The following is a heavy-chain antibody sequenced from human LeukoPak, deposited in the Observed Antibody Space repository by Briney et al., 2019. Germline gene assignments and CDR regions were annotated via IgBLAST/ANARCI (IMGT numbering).Heavy chain of an antibody. D-gene: IGHD3-22*01. CDR2: INHSGST. CDR3: ARGSDDSSSPNYFDY. V-gene: IGHV4-34*01. CDR1: GGSFSGYY. J-gene: IGHJ4*02. Sequence: KPSETLSLTCAVYGGSFSGYYWSWIRQPPGKGLEWIGEINHSGSTNYNPSLKSRVTISVDTSKNQFSLKLSSVTAADTAVYYCARGSDDSSSPNYFDYWGQGTLVAVSS.